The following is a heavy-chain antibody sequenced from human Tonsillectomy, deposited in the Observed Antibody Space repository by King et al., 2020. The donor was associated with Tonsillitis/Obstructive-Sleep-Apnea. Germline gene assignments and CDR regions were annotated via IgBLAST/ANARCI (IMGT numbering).Heavy chain of an antibody. CDR3: AKDVVVVPAAAFGDAFDI. V-gene: IGHV3-23*04. CDR2: ISGSGGST. J-gene: IGHJ3*02. D-gene: IGHD2-2*01. CDR1: GVTFSSYA. Sequence: VQLVESGGGLVQPGGSLRLSCEASGVTFSSYAMSWVRQAPGKGLEWVSAISGSGGSTYYADSVKGRFTISRDNSKNTLYLQMNSLRAEDTAVYYCAKDVVVVPAAAFGDAFDIWGQGTMVTVSS.